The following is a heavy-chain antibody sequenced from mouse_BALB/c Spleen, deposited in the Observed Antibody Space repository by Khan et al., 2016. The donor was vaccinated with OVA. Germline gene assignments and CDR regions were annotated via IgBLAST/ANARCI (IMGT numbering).Heavy chain of an antibody. CDR2: VSTGGGYT. D-gene: IGHD1-1*01. J-gene: IGHJ3*01. V-gene: IGHV5-6*01. CDR1: GFTFSTYG. CDR3: TRLAYYYDSEGFAY. Sequence: EVKLVESGGDLVKPGGSLKLSCAASGFTFSTYGMSWVRQTPDKRLEWVATVSTGGGYTSYPDSVKGRFTISSDNAKNTLYLQMSGLKSEDTAIFYCTRLAYYYDSEGFAYWGQGTLVTVSA.